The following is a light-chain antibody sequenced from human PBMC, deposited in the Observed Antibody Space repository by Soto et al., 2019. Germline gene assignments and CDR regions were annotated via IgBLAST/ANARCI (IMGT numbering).Light chain of an antibody. CDR1: QGISSY. Sequence: AIRMTQSPSSLSASTGDRVTITCRASQGISSYLAWYQQKPGKAPKLLIYAASTLQSGVPSRFNGSGSGTDFTLTISCLQSEDFATYYCQQYYSYPPAFGQGTRLEIK. J-gene: IGKJ5*01. CDR2: AAS. V-gene: IGKV1-8*01. CDR3: QQYYSYPPA.